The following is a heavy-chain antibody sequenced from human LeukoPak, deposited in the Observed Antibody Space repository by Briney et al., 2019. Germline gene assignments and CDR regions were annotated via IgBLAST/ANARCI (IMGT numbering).Heavy chain of an antibody. CDR1: GFTFSSYG. V-gene: IGHV3-23*01. D-gene: IGHD6-19*01. Sequence: GGSLRLSCAASGFTFSSYGMSWVRQAPGKGLEWVSAISGSGGSTYYADSVKGRFTISRDNSKNTLYLQMNSLRAEDTAVYYCAKADAYSSGWYGDNWFDPWGQGTLVTVSS. CDR2: ISGSGGST. CDR3: AKADAYSSGWYGDNWFDP. J-gene: IGHJ5*02.